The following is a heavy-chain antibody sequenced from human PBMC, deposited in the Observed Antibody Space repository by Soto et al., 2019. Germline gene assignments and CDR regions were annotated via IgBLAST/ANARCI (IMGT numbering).Heavy chain of an antibody. Sequence: GGSLRLSCAASGFTFSGYAMSWVRQPPGEALEWVSGISGSGGGTYYADSVKGRFTISRDNSKNTLYLQMNSLRAEDTAVYYCAKDRDGAAAGPTKFYGMDVWGQGTTVTVSS. J-gene: IGHJ6*02. D-gene: IGHD6-13*01. V-gene: IGHV3-23*01. CDR1: GFTFSGYA. CDR3: AKDRDGAAAGPTKFYGMDV. CDR2: ISGSGGGT.